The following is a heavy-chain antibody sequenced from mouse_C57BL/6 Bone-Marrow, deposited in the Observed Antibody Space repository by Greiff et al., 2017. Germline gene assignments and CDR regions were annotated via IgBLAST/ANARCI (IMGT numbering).Heavy chain of an antibody. D-gene: IGHD2-5*01. CDR2: INPNNGGT. Sequence: EVQLQQSGPELVKPGASVKMSCKASGYTFTDYNMHWVKQSHGKSLEWIGYINPNNGGTSYNQKFQGKATLTVNKSSSTAYMELRSLTSEASAVYYCARTYYSKRGWFAYWGQGTLVTVSA. J-gene: IGHJ3*01. CDR1: GYTFTDYN. V-gene: IGHV1-22*01. CDR3: ARTYYSKRGWFAY.